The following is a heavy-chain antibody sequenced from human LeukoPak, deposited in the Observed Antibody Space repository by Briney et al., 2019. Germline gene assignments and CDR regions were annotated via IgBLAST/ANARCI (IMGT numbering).Heavy chain of an antibody. D-gene: IGHD3-22*01. CDR3: ARDSNPQSSGYYFDAFDM. Sequence: GGSLRLSCAASGFTFSSYWMHWVRQAPGKGLVWVSRISSDGRTTSYADSVKGRFTISRDNAKNALYLQMNSLRAEHTAVYYCARDSNPQSSGYYFDAFDMWGQGTMVTVSS. CDR1: GFTFSSYW. CDR2: ISSDGRTT. J-gene: IGHJ3*02. V-gene: IGHV3-74*01.